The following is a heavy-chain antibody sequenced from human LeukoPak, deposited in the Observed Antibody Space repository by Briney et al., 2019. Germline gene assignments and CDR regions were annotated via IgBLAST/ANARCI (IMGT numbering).Heavy chain of an antibody. D-gene: IGHD2-15*01. Sequence: GESLKISCKGSGYSFTSYWIGWVRQMPGKGLEWMGIIYPGDSDTRYSPSFQGQVTISADKSISTAYLQWSSLKASDTAMYYCARAGGVAAIAYYYYYMDVWGKGTTVTVSS. CDR2: IYPGDSDT. CDR1: GYSFTSYW. V-gene: IGHV5-51*01. CDR3: ARAGGVAAIAYYYYYMDV. J-gene: IGHJ6*03.